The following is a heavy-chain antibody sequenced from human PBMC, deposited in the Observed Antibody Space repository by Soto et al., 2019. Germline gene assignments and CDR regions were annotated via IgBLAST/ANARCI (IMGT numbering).Heavy chain of an antibody. D-gene: IGHD2-2*01. CDR3: ARVPDR. CDR1: GGSISSGGYS. Sequence: QLQLQESGSELVKPSQTLSLTCAVSGGSISSGGYSWSWIRQPPGKGLEWIGYIYHSGSTYYNPSLKSRVTISVDRSRNQFSLKLSSVTAADTAVYYSARVPDRWGQGTLVTVSS. V-gene: IGHV4-30-2*01. CDR2: IYHSGST. J-gene: IGHJ5*02.